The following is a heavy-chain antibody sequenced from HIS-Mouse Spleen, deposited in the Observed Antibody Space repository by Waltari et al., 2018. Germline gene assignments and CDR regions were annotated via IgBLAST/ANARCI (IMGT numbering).Heavy chain of an antibody. V-gene: IGHV1-2*02. CDR2: INPNRGGT. J-gene: IGHJ4*02. Sequence: QVQLVQSGAEVKKPGASVKVSCKASGYTFTGYYMHWVRQAPGQGLEWMGWINPNRGGTNYAQKFQGRVTMTRDTSISTAYMELSRLRSDDTAVYYCARDPGTNFRGFDYWGQGTLVTVSS. CDR1: GYTFTGYY. D-gene: IGHD1-7*01. CDR3: ARDPGTNFRGFDY.